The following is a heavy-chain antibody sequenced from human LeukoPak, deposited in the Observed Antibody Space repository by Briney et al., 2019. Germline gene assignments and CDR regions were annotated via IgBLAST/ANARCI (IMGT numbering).Heavy chain of an antibody. CDR1: GFTVSSNY. CDR2: IYSGGST. D-gene: IGHD6-13*01. V-gene: IGHV3-66*02. J-gene: IGHJ1*01. CDR3: ARGVGQLVGSEH. Sequence: GGSLRLSCAASGFTVSSNYMSWVRQAPGKGLEWVSVIYSGGSTYYADSVKGRFTISRDNSKNTLYLQMNSLGAEDTAVYYCARGVGQLVGSEHWGQGTLVTVSS.